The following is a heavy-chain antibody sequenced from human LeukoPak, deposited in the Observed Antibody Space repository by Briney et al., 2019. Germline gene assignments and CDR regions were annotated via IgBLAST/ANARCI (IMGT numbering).Heavy chain of an antibody. CDR2: VSGTGSAT. V-gene: IGHV3-23*01. D-gene: IGHD1-26*01. CDR1: GLTFSNYA. J-gene: IGHJ4*02. Sequence: GGSLRLSCAASGLTFSNYAMNWVRQAPGKGLEWVSGVSGTGSATYYADSVKGRFTISRDNSKNTLYLQMNSLRAEDTAVYYCANDGRSVGATGGFLDYWGQGTLVTVSS. CDR3: ANDGRSVGATGGFLDY.